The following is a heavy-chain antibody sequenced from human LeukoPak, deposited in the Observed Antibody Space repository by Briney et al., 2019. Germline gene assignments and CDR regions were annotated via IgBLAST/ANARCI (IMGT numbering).Heavy chain of an antibody. CDR1: GGSISLSYYY. CDR3: ARQNCTLTSCYDYYHYHMDV. J-gene: IGHJ6*03. Sequence: PSETLSLTCSVSGGSISLSYYYWSWIRQPPGKGLEWIGEINHSGSTNYNPSLKSRVTISVDTSKNQFSLKLSSVTAADTAVYYCARQNCTLTSCYDYYHYHMDVWGKGTAVTISS. V-gene: IGHV4-34*01. CDR2: INHSGST. D-gene: IGHD2-2*01.